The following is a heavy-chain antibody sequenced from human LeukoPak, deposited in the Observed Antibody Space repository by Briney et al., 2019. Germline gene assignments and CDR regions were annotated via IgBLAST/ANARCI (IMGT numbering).Heavy chain of an antibody. CDR1: GFTSSSYA. V-gene: IGHV3-30*01. CDR3: ARGLGYCSSTSCYTHLDV. J-gene: IGHJ6*02. Sequence: PGGSLRLSCAASGFTSSSYAMHWVRQAPGKGLEWVAVISYDGSNKYYADSVKGRFTISRDNSKNTLYLQMNSLRAEDTAVYYCARGLGYCSSTSCYTHLDVWGQGTTVTVSS. D-gene: IGHD2-2*02. CDR2: ISYDGSNK.